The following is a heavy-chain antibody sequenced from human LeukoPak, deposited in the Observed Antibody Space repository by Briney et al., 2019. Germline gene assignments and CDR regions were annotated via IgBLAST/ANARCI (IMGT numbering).Heavy chain of an antibody. Sequence: GGSLRLSCAASGFTFSTYTMNWVRQAPGKGLEWVSSISSHSTYIYYADSVKGRFTISRDNAKNSLYLQMNSLRAEDTAVYYCARVQDGSSWYEYFQHWGQGTLVTVSS. D-gene: IGHD6-13*01. CDR2: ISSHSTYI. CDR1: GFTFSTYT. CDR3: ARVQDGSSWYEYFQH. J-gene: IGHJ1*01. V-gene: IGHV3-21*01.